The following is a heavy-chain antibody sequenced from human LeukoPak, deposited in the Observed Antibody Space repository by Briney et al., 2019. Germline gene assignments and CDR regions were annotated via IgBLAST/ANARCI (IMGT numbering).Heavy chain of an antibody. J-gene: IGHJ6*02. Sequence: ASVKVSCKASGYTFTSYDINWVRQATGQGLEWMGWMNPNSGNTGYAQKFQGRVTMTRNTSISTAYMELSSLRSEDTAVYYCARDYSGSYYVVGYYYGMGVWGQGTTVTVSS. CDR1: GYTFTSYD. V-gene: IGHV1-8*01. D-gene: IGHD1-26*01. CDR2: MNPNSGNT. CDR3: ARDYSGSYYVVGYYYGMGV.